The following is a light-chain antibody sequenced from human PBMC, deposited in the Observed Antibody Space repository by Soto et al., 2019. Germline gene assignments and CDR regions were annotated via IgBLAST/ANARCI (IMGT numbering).Light chain of an antibody. J-gene: IGKJ1*01. Sequence: DIQMTQSPSTLSASVGDRVTLTCRASQNIMTLLAWYQQKPGKAPKLLIYKASTLESGVPSTFSGSGSETEFTLTISSLQPDDFATSYCQQYNSYPWTFGQGTKVEIK. CDR3: QQYNSYPWT. CDR1: QNIMTL. V-gene: IGKV1-5*03. CDR2: KAS.